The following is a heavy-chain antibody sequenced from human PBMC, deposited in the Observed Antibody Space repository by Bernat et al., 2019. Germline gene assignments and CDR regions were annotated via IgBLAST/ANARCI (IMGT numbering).Heavy chain of an antibody. Sequence: QVQLVQSGPEVKRPGDSVKVSCEASGYTFNTYSLTWVRQAPGQGLEWMVWLSAYNGATSSAQKFQGRVTMTTKSSTTTTYMGLRSLTSDDTAVSYCAKGTTVILTHLDYWGQGTPVTVSS. CDR1: GYTFNTYS. D-gene: IGHD3-16*02. CDR2: LSAYNGAT. V-gene: IGHV1-18*01. J-gene: IGHJ4*02. CDR3: AKGTTVILTHLDY.